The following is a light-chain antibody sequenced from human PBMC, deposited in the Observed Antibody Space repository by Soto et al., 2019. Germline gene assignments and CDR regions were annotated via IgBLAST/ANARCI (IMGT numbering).Light chain of an antibody. CDR2: DVS. J-gene: IGLJ1*01. CDR1: SSDVGGYNY. Sequence: QSALTQPASVSGSPGQSITISCTGTSSDVGGYNYVSWYQQHPGKAPKLMIYDVSNRPSGVSNRFSGSKSGNTASLTISGLQAEDEADYYCSSYPSSSTPYVFGTGTTVTVL. CDR3: SSYPSSSTPYV. V-gene: IGLV2-14*01.